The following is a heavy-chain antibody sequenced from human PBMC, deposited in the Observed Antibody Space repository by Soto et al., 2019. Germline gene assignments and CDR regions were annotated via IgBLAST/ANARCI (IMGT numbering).Heavy chain of an antibody. Sequence: SETLSLTCTVSGGSISSGGYYWSWIRQHPGKGLEWIGYIYYSGSTYYNPSLKSRVTISVDTSKNQFSLKLSSVTAADTAVYYCARSSQSTVTTSDYWGQGTLVTVSS. D-gene: IGHD4-17*01. CDR3: ARSSQSTVTTSDY. CDR1: GGSISSGGYY. J-gene: IGHJ4*02. V-gene: IGHV4-31*03. CDR2: IYYSGST.